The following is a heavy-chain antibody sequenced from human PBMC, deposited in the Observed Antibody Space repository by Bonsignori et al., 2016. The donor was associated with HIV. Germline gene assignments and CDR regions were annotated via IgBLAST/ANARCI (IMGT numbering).Heavy chain of an antibody. D-gene: IGHD3-10*01. CDR3: ARNYYGSGSFHYWYFDL. CDR2: INSDGSST. Sequence: WIRQPPGKGLVWVSRINSDGSSTSYADSVKGRFTISRDNAKNTLYLQMNSLRAEDTAVYYCARNYYGSGSFHYWYFDLWGRGTLVTVSS. V-gene: IGHV3-74*01. J-gene: IGHJ2*01.